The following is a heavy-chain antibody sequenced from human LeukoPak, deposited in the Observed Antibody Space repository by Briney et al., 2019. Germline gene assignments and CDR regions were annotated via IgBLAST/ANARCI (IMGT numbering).Heavy chain of an antibody. CDR3: ARERVWDYGDYFFY. J-gene: IGHJ4*02. D-gene: IGHD4-17*01. CDR2: ISSSSYI. CDR1: GFTFSSFG. Sequence: GGSLRLSCAASGFTFSSFGMSWVRQAPGKGLEWVSSISSSSYIYYADSVKGRFTISRDNAKNSLYLQMNSLRAEDTAVYYCARERVWDYGDYFFYWGQGTLVTVSS. V-gene: IGHV3-21*01.